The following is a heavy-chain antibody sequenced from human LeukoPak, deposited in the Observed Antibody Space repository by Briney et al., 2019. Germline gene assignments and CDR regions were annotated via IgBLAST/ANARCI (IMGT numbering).Heavy chain of an antibody. V-gene: IGHV5-51*01. CDR1: GYSLTSYW. CDR3: ARRADDAFDI. J-gene: IGHJ3*02. Sequence: GESLKISCKGSGYSLTSYWIGWVRQLPGKGLEWMGIIYPGDSDTRYSPSFQGQVTISADKSISTAYLQWSSMKASDTAMYYCARRADDAFDIWGQGTMVTVSS. CDR2: IYPGDSDT.